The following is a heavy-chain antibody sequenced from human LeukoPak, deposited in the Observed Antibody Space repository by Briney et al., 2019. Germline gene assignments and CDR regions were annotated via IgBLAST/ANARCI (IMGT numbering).Heavy chain of an antibody. J-gene: IGHJ6*02. CDR2: IIPILGIA. CDR3: AREVESSGYYYYGMDA. D-gene: IGHD1-1*01. Sequence: ASVKVSCKASGGTFSSYTISWVRQAPGQGLEWMGRIIPILGIANYAQKFQGRVTITADKSTSTAYMELSSLRSEDTAAYYCAREVESSGYYYYGMDAWGQGTTVTVSS. CDR1: GGTFSSYT. V-gene: IGHV1-69*04.